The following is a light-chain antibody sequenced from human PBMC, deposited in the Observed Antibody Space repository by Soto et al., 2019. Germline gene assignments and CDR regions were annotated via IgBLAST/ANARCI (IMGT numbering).Light chain of an antibody. J-gene: IGKJ4*01. V-gene: IGKV3-11*01. CDR1: QSVSSY. Sequence: EIVLTQSPATLSLSPGDRATLSCRASQSVSSYLAWYQQRPGQAPRLLMYDASNRATDIPAKFSGSGSGTDFTLTISSLEPEDFAVYYCQQRANWPLTFGGGTKVEIK. CDR2: DAS. CDR3: QQRANWPLT.